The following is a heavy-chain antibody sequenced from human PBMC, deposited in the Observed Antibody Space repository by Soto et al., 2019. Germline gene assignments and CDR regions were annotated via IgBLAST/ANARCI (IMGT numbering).Heavy chain of an antibody. V-gene: IGHV3-15*07. CDR2: IKSKTDGGTT. CDR3: TTEGEWLVHPEYYYYYYGMDV. Sequence: PGGSLRLSCAASGFTFSSYAMNWVRQAPGKGLEWVGRIKSKTDGGTTDYAAPVKGRFTISRDDSKNTLYLQMNSLKTEDTAVYYCTTEGEWLVHPEYYYYYYGMDVWGQGTTVTVSS. J-gene: IGHJ6*02. D-gene: IGHD6-19*01. CDR1: GFTFSSYA.